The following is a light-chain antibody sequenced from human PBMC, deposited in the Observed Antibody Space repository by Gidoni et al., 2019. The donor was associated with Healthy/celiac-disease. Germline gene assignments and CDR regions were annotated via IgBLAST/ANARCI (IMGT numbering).Light chain of an antibody. CDR2: CAS. Sequence: VLPQSPAALSVTPDGKATHTCLSSHNVNSNLAWYQQKPGQPPKLLIYCASTRATGIPARFSGSGSGTEFTLTISSLQSEDVAVYYCQQYYSSPLYTFGQGTKLEIK. CDR1: HNVNSN. CDR3: QQYYSSPLYT. J-gene: IGKJ2*01. V-gene: IGKV3-15*01.